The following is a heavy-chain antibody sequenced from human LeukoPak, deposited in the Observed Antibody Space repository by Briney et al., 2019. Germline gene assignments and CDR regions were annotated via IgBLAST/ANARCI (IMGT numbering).Heavy chain of an antibody. D-gene: IGHD6-13*01. J-gene: IGHJ4*02. V-gene: IGHV5-51*01. CDR3: ARLKGGRWYYFDY. Sequence: GESLKIFCKGSGYSFTSYWIGWVRQMPGKGLEWMGIIYPCDSDTRYSASSQGQVIISADNAISTAYLQWSGLKASDTAMYYCARLKGGRWYYFDYWGQGTLVSVSS. CDR1: GYSFTSYW. CDR2: IYPCDSDT.